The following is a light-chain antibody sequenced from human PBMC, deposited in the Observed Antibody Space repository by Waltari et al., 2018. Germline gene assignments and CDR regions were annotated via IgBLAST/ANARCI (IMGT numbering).Light chain of an antibody. CDR3: AAWDASLNGWV. J-gene: IGLJ3*02. CDR2: SNK. CDR1: RSNIGSNS. V-gene: IGLV1-44*01. Sequence: QSVLTQPPSASGTPGQRVAISCSGTRSNIGSNSVHWYQQPPGTAPKLLTHSNKQRPAWVPDRFSGSKAGTSASLAISGLQSEDEAHYYCAAWDASLNGWVFGGGTKLTVL.